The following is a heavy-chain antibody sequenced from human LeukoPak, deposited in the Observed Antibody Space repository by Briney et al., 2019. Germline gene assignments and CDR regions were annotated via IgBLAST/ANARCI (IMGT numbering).Heavy chain of an antibody. CDR1: VYTFTGYY. V-gene: IGHV1-2*02. J-gene: IGHJ4*02. CDR3: ARDIASTSAGSDY. Sequence: GASVNVSFKAFVYTFTGYYIHGVRQAPGQGLEWLGGINPDSGGTNYAQKFQGRVTVTRDTYISTAYMDLSGLRSDDTAVYYCARDIASTSAGSDYWGQGTLVTVSS. CDR2: INPDSGGT. D-gene: IGHD6-13*01.